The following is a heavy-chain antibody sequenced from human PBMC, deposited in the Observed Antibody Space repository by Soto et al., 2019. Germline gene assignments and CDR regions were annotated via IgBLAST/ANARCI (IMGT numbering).Heavy chain of an antibody. CDR1: GVSVSSGSYY. CDR2: VFYGGNT. J-gene: IGHJ4*02. Sequence: SETLSLTCTVSGVSVSSGSYYWSLIRQPPGKGLEWLGYVFYGGNTDYNPSLKSRVIISVDTSKNQFSLKLTSVTAADTAVYYCARKYSSSFPFDYWGQGTLVTVSS. D-gene: IGHD6-6*01. V-gene: IGHV4-61*01. CDR3: ARKYSSSFPFDY.